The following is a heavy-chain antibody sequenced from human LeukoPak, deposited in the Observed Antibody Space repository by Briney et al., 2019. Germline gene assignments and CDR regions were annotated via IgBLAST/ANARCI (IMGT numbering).Heavy chain of an antibody. D-gene: IGHD3-22*01. Sequence: SETLSLTCAVYGGSFSGYYWSWIRQPPGKGLEWIGEINHSGSTNYNPSLKSRVTISVDTSKNQFSLKLSPVTAADTAVYYCARGHAYYYDSSGYPDDYYYYGMDVWGQGTTVTVSS. V-gene: IGHV4-34*01. CDR2: INHSGST. CDR1: GGSFSGYY. CDR3: ARGHAYYYDSSGYPDDYYYYGMDV. J-gene: IGHJ6*02.